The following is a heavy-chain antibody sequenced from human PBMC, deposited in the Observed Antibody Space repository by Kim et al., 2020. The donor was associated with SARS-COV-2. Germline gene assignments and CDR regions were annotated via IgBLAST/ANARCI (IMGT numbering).Heavy chain of an antibody. CDR1: GYTFTTYG. J-gene: IGHJ4*02. CDR2: ISGYSGNT. Sequence: ASVKVSCKASGYTFTTYGISWVRQAPGQGLEWMGWISGYSGNTNYAQTQNLQGRVTMTTDISTSTAYMELRSLRSDDTAVYFCVRVGECDGRCYHDHFWGPGTLIAVSS. D-gene: IGHD2-15*01. V-gene: IGHV1-18*01. CDR3: VRVGECDGRCYHDHF.